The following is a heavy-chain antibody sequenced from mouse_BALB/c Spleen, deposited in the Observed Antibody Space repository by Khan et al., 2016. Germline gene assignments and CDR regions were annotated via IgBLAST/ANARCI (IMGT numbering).Heavy chain of an antibody. Sequence: QIQLVQSGPELKKPGKTVKISCKASGYTFTNYGMNWVKQAPGKGLKWMGWINTYSGESTYADDFKGRFAFSLETSANTAYLQINNLKTEDTATXFCARYRYYYGSSRYFDVWGAGTTVTVSS. CDR1: GYTFTNYG. D-gene: IGHD1-1*01. CDR3: ARYRYYYGSSRYFDV. V-gene: IGHV9-3-1*01. J-gene: IGHJ1*01. CDR2: INTYSGES.